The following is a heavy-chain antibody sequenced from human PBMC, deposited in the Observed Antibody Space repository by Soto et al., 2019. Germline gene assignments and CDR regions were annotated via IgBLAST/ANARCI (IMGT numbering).Heavy chain of an antibody. CDR2: IESKSYGGTT. CDR3: TTDTALGCSPGSCYSYY. J-gene: IGHJ4*02. V-gene: IGHV3-15*04. Sequence: EVQLVESGGGLVKPGGSLRLSCAASGFTFSDAWMSWVRQAPGKGLEWVGRIESKSYGGTTDYSSPVKGRFTISREDSRSTLYLQMNSLKIEDTAMYYCTTDTALGCSPGSCYSYYWGQGTLVTVSS. CDR1: GFTFSDAW. D-gene: IGHD2-15*01.